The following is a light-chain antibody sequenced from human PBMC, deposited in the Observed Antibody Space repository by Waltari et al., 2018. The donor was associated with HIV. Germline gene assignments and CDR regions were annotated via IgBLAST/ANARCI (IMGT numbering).Light chain of an antibody. CDR2: DGS. J-gene: IGLJ3*02. Sequence: SYVLTQPPSVSVAPGTTARVSCGGYDIGSKTVHWYQHKPGQAPVMVIFDGSDRPSGIPERFSGSNSVNTATLTISRVEAGDEADYYCQVWDSNSDHWVFGGGTKLTVL. CDR3: QVWDSNSDHWV. CDR1: DIGSKT. V-gene: IGLV3-21*01.